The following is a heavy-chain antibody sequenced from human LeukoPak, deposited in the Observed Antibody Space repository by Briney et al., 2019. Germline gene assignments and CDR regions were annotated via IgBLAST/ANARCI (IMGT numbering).Heavy chain of an antibody. J-gene: IGHJ3*02. V-gene: IGHV3-7*01. CDR1: GFTFSSYW. Sequence: PGGSLRLSCAASGFTFSSYWMSWVRQAPGKGLEWVANIKQGGSEKYYVDSVKGRFTISRDNAKNSLYLQMNSLRAEDTAVYYCARGRYNWNDVPLNAFDIWGQGTMVTVSS. D-gene: IGHD1-20*01. CDR3: ARGRYNWNDVPLNAFDI. CDR2: IKQGGSEK.